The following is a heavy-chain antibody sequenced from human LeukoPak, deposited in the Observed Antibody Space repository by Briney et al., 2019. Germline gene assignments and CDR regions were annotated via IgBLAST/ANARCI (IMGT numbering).Heavy chain of an antibody. J-gene: IGHJ4*02. Sequence: GGSLRHSCAASGFTFRSYLMSWVRQAPGKGLEWVANIKQDGSEKYYVDSLKGRFTISIHNTQHTLFLSMNNLREEDKAVYYCAKVAKYDYGSEIYYFFEDWGQGTPVSASS. CDR2: IKQDGSEK. V-gene: IGHV3-7*01. CDR3: AKVAKYDYGSEIYYFFED. D-gene: IGHD3-10*01. CDR1: GFTFRSYL.